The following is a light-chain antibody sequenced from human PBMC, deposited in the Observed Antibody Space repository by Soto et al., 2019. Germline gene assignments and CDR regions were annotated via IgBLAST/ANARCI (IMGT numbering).Light chain of an antibody. CDR2: DVS. CDR1: SSDIGGYNF. CDR3: TSYRSDNTVV. Sequence: QSALTQPASVSGSLGQSITISCTGSSSDIGGYNFVCWYQQYPGKAPKLMIYDVSYRPSGVSDRFSGSKSGNTASLTISGLQAEDEADFYGTSYRSDNTVVFGTGTQRTVL. J-gene: IGLJ7*01. V-gene: IGLV2-14*01.